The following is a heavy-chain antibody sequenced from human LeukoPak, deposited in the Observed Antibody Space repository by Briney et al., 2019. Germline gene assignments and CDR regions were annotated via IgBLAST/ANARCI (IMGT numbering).Heavy chain of an antibody. V-gene: IGHV3-23*01. J-gene: IGHJ4*02. D-gene: IGHD6-19*01. Sequence: GGSLRLSCAASGFTFSSYAMSWVRQAPGKGLEWVSAISGSGGSTYYADSVKGRFAISRDNSKNTLYLQMSSLRAEDTAVYYCGESSTLAVAGTWYFDYWGQGTLVTVSS. CDR3: GESSTLAVAGTWYFDY. CDR1: GFTFSSYA. CDR2: ISGSGGST.